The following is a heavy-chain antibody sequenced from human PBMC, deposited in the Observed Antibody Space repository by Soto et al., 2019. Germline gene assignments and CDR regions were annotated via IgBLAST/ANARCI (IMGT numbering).Heavy chain of an antibody. Sequence: GGSLRLSCAASGFTFRSYGMHWVRQAPGKGLEWVAVIWYDGSNKYYADSVKGRFTISRDNSKNTLYLQMNSLRAEDTAVYYCARDYIAAGTYYFDYWGQGTLVTVSS. CDR1: GFTFRSYG. V-gene: IGHV3-33*01. CDR2: IWYDGSNK. CDR3: ARDYIAAGTYYFDY. D-gene: IGHD6-13*01. J-gene: IGHJ4*02.